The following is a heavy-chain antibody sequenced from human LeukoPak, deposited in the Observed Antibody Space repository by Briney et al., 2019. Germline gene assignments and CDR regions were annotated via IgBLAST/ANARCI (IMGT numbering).Heavy chain of an antibody. CDR1: GGSISSGDYY. CDR2: IHYSGST. D-gene: IGHD4-11*01. Sequence: SETLSLTCTVSGGSISSGDYYWTWIRQPPGKGLEWIGYIHYSGSTNYNPSLKSRVTISVDTSKNQFSLKLSSVTAADTAVYYCARASVTYYYYYYMDVWGKGTTVTVSS. CDR3: ARASVTYYYYYYMDV. V-gene: IGHV4-61*08. J-gene: IGHJ6*03.